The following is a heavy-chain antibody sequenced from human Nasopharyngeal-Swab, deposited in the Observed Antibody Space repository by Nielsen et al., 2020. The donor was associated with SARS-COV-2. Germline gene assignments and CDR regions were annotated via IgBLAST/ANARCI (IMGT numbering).Heavy chain of an antibody. Sequence: VRKAPGKGLEWVSYISSSGSTIYYADSVKGRFTISRDNAKNSLYLQMNSLRAEDTAVYYCARASVPAAIGVFGFDYWGQGTLVTVSS. J-gene: IGHJ4*02. D-gene: IGHD2-2*01. CDR2: ISSSGSTI. V-gene: IGHV3-48*03. CDR3: ARASVPAAIGVFGFDY.